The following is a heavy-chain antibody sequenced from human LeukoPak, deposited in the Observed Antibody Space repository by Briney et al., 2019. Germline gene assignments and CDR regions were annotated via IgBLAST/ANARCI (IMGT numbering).Heavy chain of an antibody. D-gene: IGHD2-15*01. CDR2: IYYSGST. V-gene: IGHV4-59*08. Sequence: SETLSLTCTVSGGSISSYYWSWIRQPPGKGLEWIGYIYYSGSTNYNPSLKSRVTISVDTSKNQFSLTLSSVTAADTAVYYCARRALVPKGYCSGGSCPWYFDLWGRGTLVTVSS. CDR1: GGSISSYY. J-gene: IGHJ2*01. CDR3: ARRALVPKGYCSGGSCPWYFDL.